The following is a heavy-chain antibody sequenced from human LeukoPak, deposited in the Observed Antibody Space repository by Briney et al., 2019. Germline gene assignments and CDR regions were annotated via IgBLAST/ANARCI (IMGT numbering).Heavy chain of an antibody. CDR2: FYYNGVT. CDR3: VRRNYVSGKIDP. Sequence: KPSETLSLTCTVSGGSISSRDYLWAWVRQPPGKGLEWIGDFYYNGVTSYDPSLKSRVTISVDTSKNQFSLNLTSVTAADTAVYHCVRRNYVSGKIDPWGQGTLVTVSS. V-gene: IGHV4-39*01. J-gene: IGHJ5*02. CDR1: GGSISSRDYL. D-gene: IGHD3-16*01.